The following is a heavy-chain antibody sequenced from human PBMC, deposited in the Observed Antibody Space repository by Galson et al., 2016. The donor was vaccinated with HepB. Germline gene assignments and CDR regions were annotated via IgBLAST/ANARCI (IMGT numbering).Heavy chain of an antibody. CDR2: IYPGDSDT. CDR3: ARAQALRFKTSHLDQ. Sequence: QSGAEVKKPGESLKISCRGSGFNFNTHWIAWVRQMPGKGLEWMGIIYPGDSDTRYGPSFRGQVTIPAAKSINTAYLQWSSPKASDPALYYCARAQALRFKTSHLDQWGQGTLVSVSS. V-gene: IGHV5-51*01. J-gene: IGHJ4*02. CDR1: GFNFNTHW.